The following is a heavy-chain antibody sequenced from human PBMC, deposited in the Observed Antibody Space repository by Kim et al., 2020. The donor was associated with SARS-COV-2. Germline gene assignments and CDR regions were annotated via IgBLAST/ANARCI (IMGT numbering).Heavy chain of an antibody. CDR3: ARSLVGQNWLDP. D-gene: IGHD1-26*01. J-gene: IGHJ5*02. Sequence: NYNPSLTSRVTMSVDTSKDQISLKMSSVTAADTSVYFCARSLVGQNWLDPWGQGTLVTVSS. V-gene: IGHV4-4*07.